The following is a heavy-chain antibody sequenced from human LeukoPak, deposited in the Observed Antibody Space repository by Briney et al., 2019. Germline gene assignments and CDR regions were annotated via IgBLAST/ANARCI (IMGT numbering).Heavy chain of an antibody. V-gene: IGHV4-31*03. Sequence: PSQTLSLTCTVSGGSISSGGYYWSWIRQHPGKGLEWIGYIYYSGSTYYNPSLKSRVTISVDTSKNQFSLKLSSVTAADTAVYYCARHVSFWGWLPPSDYYYGMDVWGQGTTVTVSS. D-gene: IGHD5-24*01. CDR2: IYYSGST. CDR1: GGSISSGGYY. CDR3: ARHVSFWGWLPPSDYYYGMDV. J-gene: IGHJ6*02.